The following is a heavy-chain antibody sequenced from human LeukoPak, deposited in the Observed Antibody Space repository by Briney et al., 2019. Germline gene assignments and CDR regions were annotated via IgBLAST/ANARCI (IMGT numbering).Heavy chain of an antibody. J-gene: IGHJ6*02. CDR1: GGAFSGYY. Sequence: SETLSLTCAVYGGAFSGYYWSWIRQPPGKGLEWIGEINHSGSTNYNPSLKSRVTISVDTSKNQFSLKLSSVTAADTAVYYCARGLRIQLWSANYYGMDVWGQGTTVTVSS. V-gene: IGHV4-34*01. CDR2: INHSGST. CDR3: ARGLRIQLWSANYYGMDV. D-gene: IGHD5-18*01.